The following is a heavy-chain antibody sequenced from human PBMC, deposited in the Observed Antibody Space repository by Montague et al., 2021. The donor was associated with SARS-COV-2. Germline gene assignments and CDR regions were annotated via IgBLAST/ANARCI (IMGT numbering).Heavy chain of an antibody. Sequence: SETLSLTCAVYGGSFSGYYWSWIRQPPGKGLEWIGEINHSGSTNYNPSLKSRVTISVDTSKNQFSLKLSSVTAADTAVYYCARVRYYGSGTSLAMVVWGQGTTVTVSS. CDR2: INHSGST. CDR3: ARVRYYGSGTSLAMVV. V-gene: IGHV4-34*01. CDR1: GGSFSGYY. J-gene: IGHJ6*02. D-gene: IGHD3-10*01.